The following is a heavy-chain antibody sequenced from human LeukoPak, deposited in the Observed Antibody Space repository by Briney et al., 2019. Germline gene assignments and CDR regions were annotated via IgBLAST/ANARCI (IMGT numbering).Heavy chain of an antibody. CDR2: VNRDGSET. CDR3: ARNNGMDV. J-gene: IGHJ6*02. CDR1: GFALSSHW. V-gene: IGHV3-7*03. Sequence: PGGSLGLSCAASGFALSSHWMTWVRQVPGRGPEWVANVNRDGSETYYLDSVKGRFTIPKDNAKNSLYLQMNSLRAEDTALYHCARNNGMDVWGQGTTVIVSS.